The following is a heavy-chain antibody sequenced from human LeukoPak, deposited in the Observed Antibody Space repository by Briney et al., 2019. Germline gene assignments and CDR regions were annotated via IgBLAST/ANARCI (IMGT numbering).Heavy chain of an antibody. V-gene: IGHV4-4*07. J-gene: IGHJ5*02. CDR3: AREGSTYYYFWSDYYSDNWCDP. D-gene: IGHD3-3*01. CDR2: IYTSGST. Sequence: SETLSLTCTVSGGSISSYYWSWIRQPAGKGLEWLGRIYTSGSTNYHPSLKSPVTMSVDTYKNQYSLKLSSVTAADTAVDYCAREGSTYYYFWSDYYSDNWCDPWGQGTLVTVSS. CDR1: GGSISSYY.